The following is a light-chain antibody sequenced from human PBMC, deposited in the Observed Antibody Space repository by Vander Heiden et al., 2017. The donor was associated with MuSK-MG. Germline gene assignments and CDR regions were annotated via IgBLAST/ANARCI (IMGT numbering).Light chain of an antibody. CDR2: QDS. CDR1: NLGDKY. CDR3: QAGDSITVV. V-gene: IGLV3-1*01. J-gene: IGLJ2*01. Sequence: SYELTQPPSVSVSPGQTASITCSGDNLGDKYACWYQQKPGQSPVLLLYQDSKRPSGIPERFSGSNSGNTATLTIRGTQAMDEADYDCQAGDSITVVFGGGTKLTVL.